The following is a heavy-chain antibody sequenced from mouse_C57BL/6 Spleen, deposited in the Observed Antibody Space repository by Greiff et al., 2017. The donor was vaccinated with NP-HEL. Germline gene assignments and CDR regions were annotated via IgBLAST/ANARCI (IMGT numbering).Heavy chain of an antibody. V-gene: IGHV3-6*01. J-gene: IGHJ2*01. CDR3: ARGLDY. CDR2: ISYDGSN. CDR1: GYSITSGYY. Sequence: DVKLQESGPGLVKPSQSLSLTCSVTGYSITSGYYWNWIRQFPGNKLEWMGYISYDGSNNYNPSLKNRISITRDTSKNQFFLKLNSVTTEDTATYYCARGLDYWGQGTTLTVSS.